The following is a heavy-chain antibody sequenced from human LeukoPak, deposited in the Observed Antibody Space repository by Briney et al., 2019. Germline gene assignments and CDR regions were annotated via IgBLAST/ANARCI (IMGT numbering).Heavy chain of an antibody. Sequence: QPGGSLRLSCAASGFTFSSYWMHWVRQPPGKGLVWVSRINSDGSSTNYADSVRGRITISRDNAKNTLYLQTNSLRAEDTAVYYCARAFPGVDGRNFFDYWGQGTLVTVSS. D-gene: IGHD3-10*01. CDR2: INSDGSST. CDR1: GFTFSSYW. CDR3: ARAFPGVDGRNFFDY. V-gene: IGHV3-74*01. J-gene: IGHJ4*02.